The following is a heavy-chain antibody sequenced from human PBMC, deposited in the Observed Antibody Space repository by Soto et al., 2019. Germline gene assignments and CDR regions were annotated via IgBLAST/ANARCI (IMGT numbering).Heavy chain of an antibody. J-gene: IGHJ4*02. CDR2: IIPIFGTA. D-gene: IGHD3-22*01. CDR1: GGTFSSYA. CDR3: ARLYYYDSSGYYPSRYFDY. V-gene: IGHV1-69*01. Sequence: QVQLVQSGAEVKKPGSSVKVSCKASGGTFSSYAISWVRQAPGQGLEWMGGIIPIFGTANYAQKFQGRVTITADESTSTAYMGLSSLRSEDTAVYYCARLYYYDSSGYYPSRYFDYWGQGTLVTVSS.